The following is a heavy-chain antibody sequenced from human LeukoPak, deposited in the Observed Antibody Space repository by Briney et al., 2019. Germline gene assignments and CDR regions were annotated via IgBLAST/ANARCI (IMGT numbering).Heavy chain of an antibody. CDR3: AKRIGDY. Sequence: GGPLRLSCAASGFTFSSYAMSWVREAPGKGLEWVSSISDSGGSTYYADSVKGRSTTSSDNSNTPLHLQMNSLRAEDTDVYYCAKRIGDYWGQGTLVTVSS. CDR2: ISDSGGST. CDR1: GFTFSSYA. V-gene: IGHV3-23*01. J-gene: IGHJ4*02.